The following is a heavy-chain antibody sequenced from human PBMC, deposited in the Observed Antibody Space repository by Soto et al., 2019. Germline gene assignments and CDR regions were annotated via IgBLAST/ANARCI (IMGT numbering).Heavy chain of an antibody. Sequence: QLLESGPGLVKPSETLSLTCTVSGGSISSSSYYWGWIRQPPGKGLEWIGSIYYSGSTYYNPSLKSRVTISVDTSKNQFSLKLSSVTAADTAVYYCARLVSMVRGVIINPLYYFDYWGQRTLVTVSS. V-gene: IGHV4-39*01. D-gene: IGHD3-10*01. J-gene: IGHJ4*02. CDR2: IYYSGST. CDR3: ARLVSMVRGVIINPLYYFDY. CDR1: GGSISSSSYY.